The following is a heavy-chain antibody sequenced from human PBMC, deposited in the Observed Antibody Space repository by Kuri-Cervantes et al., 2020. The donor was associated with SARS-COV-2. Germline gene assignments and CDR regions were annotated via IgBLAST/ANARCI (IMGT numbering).Heavy chain of an antibody. CDR1: GFTFSSYW. J-gene: IGHJ4*02. D-gene: IGHD5-12*01. Sequence: GGSLRLSCAASGFTFSSYWMSWVRQAPGKGLEWVANIKQDGSEKYYVDSVKGRFTLSRDNAKNSLYLQMNSLRAEDTAVYYCAREPQGYSGYDYFDYWGQGTLVTVSS. CDR3: AREPQGYSGYDYFDY. V-gene: IGHV3-7*01. CDR2: IKQDGSEK.